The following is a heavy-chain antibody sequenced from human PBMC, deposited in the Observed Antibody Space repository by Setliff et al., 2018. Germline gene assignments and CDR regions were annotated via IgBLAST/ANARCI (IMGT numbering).Heavy chain of an antibody. J-gene: IGHJ4*02. CDR3: ARDHWGGSGCYAGLES. D-gene: IGHD2-15*01. Sequence: GGSLRLSCAASGFTFSSHAMTWVRQASGKGLEWVSAISGSSSSIHYGDSVKGRFTISRDNSKNTLYLQMNGLRVEDTAVYYCARDHWGGSGCYAGLESWGQGTPVTVSS. V-gene: IGHV3-23*01. CDR2: ISGSSSSI. CDR1: GFTFSSHA.